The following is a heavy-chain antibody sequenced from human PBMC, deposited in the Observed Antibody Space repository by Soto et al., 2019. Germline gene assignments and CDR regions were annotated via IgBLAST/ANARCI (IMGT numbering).Heavy chain of an antibody. Sequence: GASVKVSCKASGYTFTSYGISWVRQAPGRGLEWMGWISAYNGNTNYAQKLQGRVTMTTDTSTSTAYMELRSLRSDDTAVYYCARAGLIYCSSTSCYTNYYYGMDVWGQGTTVTVSS. CDR1: GYTFTSYG. J-gene: IGHJ6*02. CDR3: ARAGLIYCSSTSCYTNYYYGMDV. CDR2: ISAYNGNT. V-gene: IGHV1-18*04. D-gene: IGHD2-2*02.